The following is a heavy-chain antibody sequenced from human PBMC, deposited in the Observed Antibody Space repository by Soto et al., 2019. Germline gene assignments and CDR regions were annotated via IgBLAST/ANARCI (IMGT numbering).Heavy chain of an antibody. J-gene: IGHJ4*02. Sequence: LRLSFAASGXTFSTYAMIWVRQAPGRGLEWVSSISGNGGSAHYADSVKGRFTVSRDNSKNTLYLQMNSLRAEDTALYYCAKSTWIQLWPAYWGQGTLVTVSS. V-gene: IGHV3-23*01. CDR3: AKSTWIQLWPAY. CDR1: GXTFSTYA. CDR2: ISGNGGSA. D-gene: IGHD5-18*01.